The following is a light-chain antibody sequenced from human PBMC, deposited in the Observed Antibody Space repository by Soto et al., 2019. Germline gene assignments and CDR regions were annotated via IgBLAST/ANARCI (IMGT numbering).Light chain of an antibody. CDR3: QQYNSSTFT. J-gene: IGKJ2*01. CDR2: GAS. CDR1: QSVSGSY. Sequence: EIVLTQSPGTLSLSPGERATLSCRTSQSVSGSYLVWYQQKPGQAPRLLIYGASNRATGIPDRFTGRGSATDFTLTISRLEPEDSAVYYCQQYNSSTFTFGQGTKLEIK. V-gene: IGKV3-20*01.